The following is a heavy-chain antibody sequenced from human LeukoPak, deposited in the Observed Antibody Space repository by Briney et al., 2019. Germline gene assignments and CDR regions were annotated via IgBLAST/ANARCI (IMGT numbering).Heavy chain of an antibody. Sequence: GGSLRLSCAASEFAFSLYAMNWVRQAPGKGLEWVSHTSSSRSTIYYADSVKGRFTISRDNAKNSLYLQMNSLRAEDTAVYYCAREYSYGYGTSRAFDLWGQGTLVTVSS. CDR2: TSSSRSTI. V-gene: IGHV3-48*01. CDR3: AREYSYGYGTSRAFDL. J-gene: IGHJ3*01. D-gene: IGHD5-18*01. CDR1: EFAFSLYA.